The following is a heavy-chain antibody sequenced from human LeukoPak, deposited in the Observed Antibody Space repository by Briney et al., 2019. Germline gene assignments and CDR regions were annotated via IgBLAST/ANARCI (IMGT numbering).Heavy chain of an antibody. CDR2: ISSSTHYK. CDR3: ARLSGYFDY. J-gene: IGHJ4*02. D-gene: IGHD3-10*01. Sequence: GGSLRLSCAASGFTFSSYAMTWVRQAPGKGLEWISSISSSTHYKYYADSVRGRFTISRDNAKNSLYLQMNSLRAEDTAVYYCARLSGYFDYWGQGTLVTVSS. CDR1: GFTFSSYA. V-gene: IGHV3-21*01.